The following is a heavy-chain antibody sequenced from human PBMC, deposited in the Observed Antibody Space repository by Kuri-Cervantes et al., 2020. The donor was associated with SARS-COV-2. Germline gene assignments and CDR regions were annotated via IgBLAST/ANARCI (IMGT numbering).Heavy chain of an antibody. CDR3: AAERVGAITENYYGMDV. V-gene: IGHV1-58*01. D-gene: IGHD1-26*01. Sequence: SVQVSCKASGSTFTSSAVLWVRQARGQRLEWIGWIVVGSGNTNYAQKFQETVTITRDMSTSTAYMELSSLRSEDTAVYYCAAERVGAITENYYGMDVWGQGTTVTVSS. CDR1: GSTFTSSA. CDR2: IVVGSGNT. J-gene: IGHJ6*02.